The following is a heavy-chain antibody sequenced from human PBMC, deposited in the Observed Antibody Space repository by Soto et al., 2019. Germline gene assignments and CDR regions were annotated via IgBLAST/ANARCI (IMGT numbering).Heavy chain of an antibody. V-gene: IGHV4-59*01. D-gene: IGHD1-26*01. CDR3: ARRNFIVGATFGLGAYHYYGMDV. J-gene: IGHJ6*02. Sequence: PSETLSLTCTVSGGSISSYYWSWIRQPPGKGLEWIGYIYYSGSTNYNPSLKSRVTISVDTSKNQFSLKLSSVTAADTAVYYCARRNFIVGATFGLGAYHYYGMDVWGQGTSVTVSS. CDR1: GGSISSYY. CDR2: IYYSGST.